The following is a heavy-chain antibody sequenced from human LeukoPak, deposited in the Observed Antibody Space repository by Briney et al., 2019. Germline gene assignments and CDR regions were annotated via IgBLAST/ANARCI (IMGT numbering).Heavy chain of an antibody. D-gene: IGHD3-22*01. Sequence: GGSLRLSCAASGFTFSSYSMNWVRQAPGKRLEWVSYISNSGSIIYYADSVKGRFTISRDNAKNSLYLQMNSLRAKDTAVYYCAKFRSSGYFLDYWGQGTLVTVSS. CDR3: AKFRSSGYFLDY. J-gene: IGHJ4*02. V-gene: IGHV3-48*01. CDR2: ISNSGSII. CDR1: GFTFSSYS.